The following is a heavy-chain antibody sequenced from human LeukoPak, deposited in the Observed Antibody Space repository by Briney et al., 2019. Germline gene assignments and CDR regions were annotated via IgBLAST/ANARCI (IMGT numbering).Heavy chain of an antibody. J-gene: IGHJ6*03. Sequence: SETLSLTCTVSGGSISSSSYYWGWIRQPPGKGLEWIGSIYHSGSTYYNLSLKSRVTISVDTSKNQFSLKLSSVTAADTAVYYCSRSNRPEYYYYYYYIDVWGKGTTVTVSS. CDR1: GGSISSSSYY. CDR3: SRSNRPEYYYYYYYIDV. V-gene: IGHV4-39*07. CDR2: IYHSGST.